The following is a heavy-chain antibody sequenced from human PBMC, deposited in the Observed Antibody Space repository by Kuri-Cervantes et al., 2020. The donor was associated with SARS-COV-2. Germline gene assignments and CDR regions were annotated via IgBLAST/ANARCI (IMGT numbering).Heavy chain of an antibody. CDR2: IYPGYSDT. CDR3: ARHSYDSSGYYRGRARTYGMDV. CDR1: GYSFTSYW. D-gene: IGHD3-22*01. J-gene: IGHJ6*02. V-gene: IGHV5-51*01. Sequence: GESLKISCKGSGYSFTSYWIGWVRQMPGKGLEWMGTIYPGYSDTRYSPSFQGQVTISADKSISTAYLQWSSLKASDTAMYYCARHSYDSSGYYRGRARTYGMDVWGQGTTVTVSS.